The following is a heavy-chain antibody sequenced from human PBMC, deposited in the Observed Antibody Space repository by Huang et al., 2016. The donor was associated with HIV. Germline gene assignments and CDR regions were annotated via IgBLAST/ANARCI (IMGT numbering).Heavy chain of an antibody. CDR3: ARPRMTATSSDSTWSFFDS. D-gene: IGHD2-21*02. CDR1: GGSLSDHS. CDR2: LNHRGLS. J-gene: IGHJ4*02. V-gene: IGHV4-34*02. Sequence: QVQLQQWGAGLLKPSGALSLKCAVYGGSLSDHSWTWIRLSPGKRLEWIGELNHRGLSTYNPDLRSRVTMSVDMAKNQFSLNLTSLTAADTAVYYCARPRMTATSSDSTWSFFDSWGQGTLVIVSS.